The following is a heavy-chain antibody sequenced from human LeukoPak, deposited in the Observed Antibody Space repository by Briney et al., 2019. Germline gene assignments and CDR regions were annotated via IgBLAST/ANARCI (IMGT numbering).Heavy chain of an antibody. D-gene: IGHD3-10*01. Sequence: GGSLRLPCAASGFTFSSYSMNWVRQAPGKGLEWVSYISSSSSTIYYADSVKGRFTISRDNAKNSLYLQMNSLRDEDTAVYYCATERYYGSGLQYYFDYWGQGTLVTVSS. CDR2: ISSSSSTI. CDR3: ATERYYGSGLQYYFDY. V-gene: IGHV3-48*02. CDR1: GFTFSSYS. J-gene: IGHJ4*02.